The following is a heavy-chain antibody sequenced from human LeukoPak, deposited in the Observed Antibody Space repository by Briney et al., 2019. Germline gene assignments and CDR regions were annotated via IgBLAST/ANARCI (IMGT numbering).Heavy chain of an antibody. V-gene: IGHV3-11*04. D-gene: IGHD2-8*01. CDR2: ISSSGSTI. CDR1: GFTFSDYY. J-gene: IGHJ6*03. CDR3: ASISPNAKAYYYYYMDV. Sequence: GGSLRLSCAASGFTFSDYYMSWIRQAPGKGLEWVSYISSSGSTIYYADSVKGRFTISRDNAKNSLYLQMNSLRAEDTAVYYCASISPNAKAYYYYYMDVWGKGTTVTVSS.